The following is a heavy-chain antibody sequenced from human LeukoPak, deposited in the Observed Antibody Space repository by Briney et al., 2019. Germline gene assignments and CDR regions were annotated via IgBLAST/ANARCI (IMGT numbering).Heavy chain of an antibody. Sequence: GGSLRLSCAASGFVFSSYAMNWVRQSPTRGLEWLSYISGSSTTIYYADSVRGRFTISRDNAKNSLYLQMNSLRADDTAVYYCTFAAARYFFAFDCWGQGTLVTVSA. CDR3: TFAAARYFFAFDC. V-gene: IGHV3-48*01. CDR2: ISGSSTTI. CDR1: GFVFSSYA. D-gene: IGHD1-1*01. J-gene: IGHJ4*02.